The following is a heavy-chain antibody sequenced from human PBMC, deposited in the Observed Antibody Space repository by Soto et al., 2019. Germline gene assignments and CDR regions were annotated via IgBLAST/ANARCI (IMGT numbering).Heavy chain of an antibody. V-gene: IGHV1-69*04. CDR3: ARETAADYYGMDV. J-gene: IGHJ6*02. CDR1: GGTFSSYT. D-gene: IGHD6-13*01. CDR2: IIPILGIA. Sequence: EASVKVSCKASGGTFSSYTISCVRQAPGQGLEWMGRIIPILGIANYAQKFQGRVTITADKSTSTAYMEMNSLRAEDTAVYYCARETAADYYGMDVWGQGTTVTVSS.